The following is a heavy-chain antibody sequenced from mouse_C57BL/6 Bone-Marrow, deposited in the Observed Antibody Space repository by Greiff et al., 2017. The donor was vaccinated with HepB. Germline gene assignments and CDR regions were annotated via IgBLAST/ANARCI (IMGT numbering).Heavy chain of an antibody. Sequence: EVKLVESGGGLVQPGGSLSLSCAASGFTFTDYYMSWVRQPPGKALEWLGFIRNKANGYTTEYSASVKGRFTISRDNSQSILYLQMNALRAEDSATYYCARYGRGYFDYWGQGTTLTVSS. CDR3: ARYGRGYFDY. CDR2: IRNKANGYTT. CDR1: GFTFTDYY. J-gene: IGHJ2*01. D-gene: IGHD1-1*01. V-gene: IGHV7-3*01.